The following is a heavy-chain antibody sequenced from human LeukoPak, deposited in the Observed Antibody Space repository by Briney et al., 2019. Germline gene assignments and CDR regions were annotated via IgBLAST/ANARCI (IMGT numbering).Heavy chain of an antibody. Sequence: GGSLRLSCAASGVTVNSNYMSWVRQAPGKGLEWVSVMYSGWSTFYAESVKGRFTISRDNSKNTLYLQMNSLRGEDTAVYYCASGYDSSGLFDYWGQGTLVTVS. D-gene: IGHD3-22*01. CDR2: MYSGWST. CDR1: GVTVNSNY. CDR3: ASGYDSSGLFDY. J-gene: IGHJ4*02. V-gene: IGHV3-53*01.